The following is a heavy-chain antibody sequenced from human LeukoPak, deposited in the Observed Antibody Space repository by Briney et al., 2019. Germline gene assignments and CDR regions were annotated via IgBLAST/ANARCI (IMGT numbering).Heavy chain of an antibody. V-gene: IGHV3-53*01. CDR3: ARSLIMDI. D-gene: IGHD3-16*01. J-gene: IGHJ6*02. CDR1: GFAVSGNY. CDR2: IYTGGST. Sequence: GGSLRLSCAASGFAVSGNYMSWVRQAPGKGLEWVSVIYTGGSTYYAESVKGRFTIPRVISKNTLYLQVNSLRAEDTAVYYCARSLIMDIWGRGTTVTVSS.